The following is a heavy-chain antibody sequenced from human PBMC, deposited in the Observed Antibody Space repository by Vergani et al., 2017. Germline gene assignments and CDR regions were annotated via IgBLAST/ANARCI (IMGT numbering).Heavy chain of an antibody. Sequence: QVQLHESGPGLVKPSQTLSLTCTVSGGSITSGSFYWSWIRQPAGKGLEWIGRIHSSGTTNYNPSLKSRVTLSVDTSKNQFSLKLCSVTAADTAVYYCAREVAPTAGAHDFWSGYGGYYYMDVWGKGTTVTVSS. J-gene: IGHJ6*03. CDR2: IHSSGTT. D-gene: IGHD3-3*01. CDR3: AREVAPTAGAHDFWSGYGGYYYMDV. CDR1: GGSITSGSFY. V-gene: IGHV4-61*02.